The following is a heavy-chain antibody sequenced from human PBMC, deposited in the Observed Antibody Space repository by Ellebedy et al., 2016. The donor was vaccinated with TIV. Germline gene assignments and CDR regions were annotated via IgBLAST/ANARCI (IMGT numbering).Heavy chain of an antibody. J-gene: IGHJ4*02. CDR3: ARGLHSLHAFDY. V-gene: IGHV4-34*01. CDR1: GGSFSGYY. Sequence: SETLSLTXAVYGGSFSGYYWSWIRQPPGKGLEWIGEIKHSGSTNYNPSLKSRVTISVDTSKNQFSLKLSSVTAADTAVYYCARGLHSLHAFDYWGQGTLVTVSS. D-gene: IGHD4-11*01. CDR2: IKHSGST.